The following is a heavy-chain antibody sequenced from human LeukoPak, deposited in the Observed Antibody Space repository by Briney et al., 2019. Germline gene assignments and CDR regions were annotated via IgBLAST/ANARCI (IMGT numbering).Heavy chain of an antibody. J-gene: IGHJ6*02. D-gene: IGHD3-16*01. Sequence: ASVKVSCKPSGYNFTTYGITWVRQAPGQGLECMGWINPYNGDINNPQKLQGRVTMTRATSASTAYMGLRSLTFYNTAVYYCARVSGRTSLDVWGQGTTVTVSS. CDR1: GYNFTTYG. V-gene: IGHV1-18*01. CDR3: ARVSGRTSLDV. CDR2: INPYNGDI.